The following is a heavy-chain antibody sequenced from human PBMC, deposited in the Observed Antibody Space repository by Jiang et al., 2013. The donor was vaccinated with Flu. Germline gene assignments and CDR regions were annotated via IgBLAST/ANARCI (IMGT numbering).Heavy chain of an antibody. D-gene: IGHD3-10*01. CDR2: IYYSGST. CDR3: ARLVRGVINWFDP. J-gene: IGHJ5*02. Sequence: WIRQPPGKGLEWIGSIYYSGSTYYNPSLKSRVTISVDTSKNQFSLKLSSVTATDTAVYYCARLVRGVINWFDPWGQGTLVTVSS. V-gene: IGHV4-39*01.